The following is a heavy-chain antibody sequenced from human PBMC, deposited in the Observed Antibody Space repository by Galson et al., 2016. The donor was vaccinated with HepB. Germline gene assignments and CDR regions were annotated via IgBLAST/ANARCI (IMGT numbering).Heavy chain of an antibody. CDR3: AKEGPYSWNDY. V-gene: IGHV3-48*03. Sequence: SLRLSCAASGFTFSRSAMNWVRQAPGKGLEWISYIDSSGSSIYCADSVKGRFTISRDNAKNALFLQVNSRRAEDTAIYYCAKEGPYSWNDYWGQGTLVTVSS. D-gene: IGHD1-1*01. CDR2: IDSSGSSI. CDR1: GFTFSRSA. J-gene: IGHJ4*02.